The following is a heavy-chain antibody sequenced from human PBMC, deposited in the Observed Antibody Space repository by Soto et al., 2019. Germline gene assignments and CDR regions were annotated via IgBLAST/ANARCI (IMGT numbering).Heavy chain of an antibody. J-gene: IGHJ5*02. CDR3: ARAQNWFDP. CDR2: ISSSSSYI. Sequence: GGSLRLSCAASGFTFSSYSMNWVRQAPGKGLEWVSSISSSSSYIYYADSGKGRFTISRDNAKNSLYLQRNSLRAEDTAVYYCARAQNWFDPWGQGTLVTVSS. CDR1: GFTFSSYS. V-gene: IGHV3-21*01.